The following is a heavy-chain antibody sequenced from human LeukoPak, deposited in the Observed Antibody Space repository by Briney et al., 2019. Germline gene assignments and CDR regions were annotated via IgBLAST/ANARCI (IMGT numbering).Heavy chain of an antibody. V-gene: IGHV3-74*01. J-gene: IGHJ4*02. CDR2: INTDGSST. Sequence: GGSLRLSCAASGFTFDDYTMHWVRQAPGKGLEWVSRINTDGSSTSYADSVKGRFTISRDNAKNTLYLQMNSLRAEDTAVYYCARDLYGSGPFDYWGQGTLVTVSS. CDR1: GFTFDDYT. D-gene: IGHD3-10*01. CDR3: ARDLYGSGPFDY.